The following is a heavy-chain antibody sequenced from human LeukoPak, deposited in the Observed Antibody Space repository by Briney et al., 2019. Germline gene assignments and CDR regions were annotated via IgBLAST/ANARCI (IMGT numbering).Heavy chain of an antibody. J-gene: IGHJ4*02. Sequence: GGSLRLPCAASGFTFNIFGMHWVRQAPGKGLEWVAIISSDGTNKDHADSVKGRFTISRDNSKNTLYLQMNSLRTEDTAVYYCAKKSPGSFIALPDYWGQGTLVTVSS. D-gene: IGHD3-10*01. CDR3: AKKSPGSFIALPDY. V-gene: IGHV3-30*18. CDR1: GFTFNIFG. CDR2: ISSDGTNK.